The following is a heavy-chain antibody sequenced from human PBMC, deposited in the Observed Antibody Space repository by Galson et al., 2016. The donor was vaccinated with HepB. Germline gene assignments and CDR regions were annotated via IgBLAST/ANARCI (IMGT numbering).Heavy chain of an antibody. CDR2: ITPILGPA. D-gene: IGHD6-19*01. Sequence: SVKVSCKASGGSFSSNALTWVRQAPGQGLEWMGEITPILGPAKYAQTFQGRVTITADESTSTAYMELSSLRSEDTAVYYYAREGALYSSGWYGGFDYWGQGTLVTVSS. CDR1: GGSFSSNA. V-gene: IGHV1-69*13. J-gene: IGHJ4*02. CDR3: AREGALYSSGWYGGFDY.